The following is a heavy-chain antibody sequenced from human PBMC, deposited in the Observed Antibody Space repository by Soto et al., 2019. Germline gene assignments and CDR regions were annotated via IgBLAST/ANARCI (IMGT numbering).Heavy chain of an antibody. CDR3: ARASSSSSAADY. CDR2: IYDTESA. CDR1: GGSLSSYY. J-gene: IGHJ4*02. Sequence: SEXLSLTCTVSGGSLSSYYWSWIRHPPGKGLEWIGYIYDTESAYYNPSLKSRVSISMDTSENHFAMRLTSVTAADSAVYYCARASSSSSAADYWGQGLQVTVSS. V-gene: IGHV4-59*12. D-gene: IGHD6-6*01.